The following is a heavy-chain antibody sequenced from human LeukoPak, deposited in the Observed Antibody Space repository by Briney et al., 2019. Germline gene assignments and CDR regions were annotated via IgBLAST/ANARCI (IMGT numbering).Heavy chain of an antibody. CDR3: ASKDYYDSSGYYYAY. J-gene: IGHJ4*02. V-gene: IGHV4-38-2*01. CDR2: IYHSGST. Sequence: SETLSLTCAVSGYSISSGYYWGWIRQPPGKGLEWIGSIYHSGSTYYNPSLKSRVTMSVDTSKNQFSLKLSSVTAADTAVYYCASKDYYDSSGYYYAYWGQGTLVTVSS. CDR1: GYSISSGYY. D-gene: IGHD3-22*01.